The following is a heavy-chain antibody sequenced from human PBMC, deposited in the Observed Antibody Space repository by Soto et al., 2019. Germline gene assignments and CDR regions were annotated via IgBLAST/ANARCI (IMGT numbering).Heavy chain of an antibody. D-gene: IGHD1-26*01. CDR1: GGSISSSSYY. CDR3: ARQVIQWELRFDY. CDR2: IYYSGST. V-gene: IGHV4-39*01. Sequence: QLQLQESGPGLVKPSETLSLTCAVSGGSISSSSYYWGWIRQPPGKGLEWIGSIYYSGSTYYNPSLKSRVTISVDTSKNQFSLKLSSVTAADTAVYYCARQVIQWELRFDYWGQGTLVTVSS. J-gene: IGHJ4*02.